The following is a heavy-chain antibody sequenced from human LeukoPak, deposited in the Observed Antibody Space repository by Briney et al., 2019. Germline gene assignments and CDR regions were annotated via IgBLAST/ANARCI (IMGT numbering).Heavy chain of an antibody. CDR2: IKSKTDGGTT. CDR3: TTTGGFYYDFWSVYPSGYFQH. D-gene: IGHD3-3*01. Sequence: GGSLRLSCAASGFTFSNAWMSWVRQAPGKGLEWVGRIKSKTDGGTTDYAAPVKGRFTISRDDSKNTLYLQMNSLKTEDTAVYYCTTTGGFYYDFWSVYPSGYFQHWGQGTLVTVSS. V-gene: IGHV3-15*01. CDR1: GFTFSNAW. J-gene: IGHJ1*01.